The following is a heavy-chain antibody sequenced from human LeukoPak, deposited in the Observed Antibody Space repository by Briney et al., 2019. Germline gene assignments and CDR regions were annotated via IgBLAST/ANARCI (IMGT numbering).Heavy chain of an antibody. CDR3: ARVGTAEPAYYFDY. D-gene: IGHD1-26*01. Sequence: SETLFLTCTVSGGSISSSSNYWGWIRQPPGKGLEWIGYIYYSGSTNYNPSLKSRVTISVDTSKNQFSLKLSSVTAADTAVYYCARVGTAEPAYYFDYWGQGTLVTVSS. J-gene: IGHJ4*02. CDR2: IYYSGST. CDR1: GGSISSSSNY. V-gene: IGHV4-61*05.